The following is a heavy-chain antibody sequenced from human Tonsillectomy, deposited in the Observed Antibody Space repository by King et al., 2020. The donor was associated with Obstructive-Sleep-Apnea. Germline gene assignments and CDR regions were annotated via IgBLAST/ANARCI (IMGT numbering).Heavy chain of an antibody. Sequence: QLQESGPGLVKPSETLSLTCTVSGGSISSSSYYLGWIRYPPGKGREWIGSIYYIWVTYYNPSLKSRGTISVDTAQKQFSLKLSSVTAADTAVYYCARNPAQDYYYGMDVWGQGTTVTVSS. CDR2: IYYIWVT. J-gene: IGHJ6*02. CDR1: GGSISSSSYY. V-gene: IGHV4-39*07. CDR3: ARNPAQDYYYGMDV.